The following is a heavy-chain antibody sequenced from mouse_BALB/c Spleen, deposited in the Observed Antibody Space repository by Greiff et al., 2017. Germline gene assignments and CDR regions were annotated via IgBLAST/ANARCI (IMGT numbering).Heavy chain of an antibody. CDR2: IDPETGGT. J-gene: IGHJ4*01. CDR1: GYTFTDYE. Sequence: VQLQQSGAELVRPGASVTLSCEASGYTFTDYEMHWVKQTPVHGLEWIGAIDPETGGTAYNQKFKGKATLTADKSSSTAYMELRSLTSEDSAVYYCTRGTTATCMDYWGQGTSVTVSS. V-gene: IGHV1-15*01. CDR3: TRGTTATCMDY. D-gene: IGHD1-2*01.